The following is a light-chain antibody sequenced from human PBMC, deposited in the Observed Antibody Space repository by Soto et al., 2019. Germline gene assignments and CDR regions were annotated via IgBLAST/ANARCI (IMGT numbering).Light chain of an antibody. CDR2: AAS. J-gene: IGKJ1*01. CDR1: QSISSY. CDR3: QPRYSTPTT. Sequence: DSPKSQSPSSLSASVGNRVTITCRASQSISSYLNWYQQKPGKAPKLLIYAASSLQSGVPSRFSGSGSGTDFTLTISCLQPEFFVTFHRQPRYSTPTTF. V-gene: IGKV1-39*01.